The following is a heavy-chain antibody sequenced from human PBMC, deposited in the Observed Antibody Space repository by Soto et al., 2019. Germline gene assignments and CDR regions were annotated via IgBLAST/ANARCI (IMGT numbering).Heavy chain of an antibody. Sequence: QVQLVQSGAEEKKPGASVKVSCKASGYTFTNYAMHWVRQAPGQRLEWMGWINAGNGNTKYSQKFQGRVTITRDTSASTPNMQLTSLSSEDTAVYYCARVSGYYLPDYWGQGTLVTVSS. J-gene: IGHJ4*02. CDR2: INAGNGNT. D-gene: IGHD5-12*01. CDR3: ARVSGYYLPDY. V-gene: IGHV1-3*05. CDR1: GYTFTNYA.